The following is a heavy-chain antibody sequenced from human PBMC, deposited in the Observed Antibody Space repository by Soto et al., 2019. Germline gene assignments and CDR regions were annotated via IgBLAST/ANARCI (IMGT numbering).Heavy chain of an antibody. CDR1: GFTFSSYA. CDR2: ISGSGGST. Sequence: EVQLLESGGGLVQPGGSLRLSCAASGFTFSSYAMSWVRQAPGTGLEWVSAISGSGGSTYYADSVKGRFTISRDNSKNTLYLQMNSLRAEDPAVYYCAKDARITIFGVVALPDYWGQGTLVTVSS. CDR3: AKDARITIFGVVALPDY. D-gene: IGHD3-3*01. V-gene: IGHV3-23*01. J-gene: IGHJ4*02.